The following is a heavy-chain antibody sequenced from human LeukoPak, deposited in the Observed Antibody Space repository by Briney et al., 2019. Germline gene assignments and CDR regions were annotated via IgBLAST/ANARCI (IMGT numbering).Heavy chain of an antibody. CDR1: GFIFSSYW. J-gene: IGHJ3*02. Sequence: PGGSLRLSCVASGFIFSSYWMSWVRQAPGKGLEWVANIKDDGNEQYYVDSVRGRFIIFRDNAKNSLYLQMNSLRAEDTAMYYCARDPYFDAFDMWGQGTMVTVSS. V-gene: IGHV3-7*01. CDR3: ARDPYFDAFDM. D-gene: IGHD3-3*01. CDR2: IKDDGNEQ.